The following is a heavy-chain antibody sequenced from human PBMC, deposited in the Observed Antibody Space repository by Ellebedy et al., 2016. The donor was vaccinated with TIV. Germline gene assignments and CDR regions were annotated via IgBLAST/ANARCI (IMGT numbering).Heavy chain of an antibody. CDR3: ARPSDYSSSPYGMDV. CDR1: GYSFTSYW. D-gene: IGHD6-13*01. V-gene: IGHV5-10-1*01. Sequence: GGSLRLXCKGSGYSFTSYWISWVRQMPGKGLEWMGRIDPSDSYTNYSPSFQGHVTISADKSISTAYLQWSSLKASDTAMYYCARPSDYSSSPYGMDVWGQGTTVTVSS. CDR2: IDPSDSYT. J-gene: IGHJ6*02.